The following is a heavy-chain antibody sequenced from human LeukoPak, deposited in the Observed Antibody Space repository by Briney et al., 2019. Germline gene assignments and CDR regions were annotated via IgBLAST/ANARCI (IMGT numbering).Heavy chain of an antibody. CDR2: INPNSGST. CDR3: ARSIAVANFDY. CDR1: GYTFTGYY. D-gene: IGHD6-19*01. J-gene: IGHJ4*02. Sequence: WASVTVSCTASGYTFTGYYMHWVRHAPGQGLEWRGWINPNSGSTNYAQKFQGRVTMTRDTSISTAYMELSRLRSDDTAVYYCARSIAVANFDYWGQGTLVTVSS. V-gene: IGHV1-2*02.